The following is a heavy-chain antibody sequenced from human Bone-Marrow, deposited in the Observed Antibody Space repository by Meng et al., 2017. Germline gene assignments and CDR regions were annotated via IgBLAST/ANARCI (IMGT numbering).Heavy chain of an antibody. CDR3: ARDPYVVVVAATTGSGYYFDY. CDR2: IWYDGSNK. D-gene: IGHD2-15*01. CDR1: GLTFSSYG. Sequence: GESLKISCAASGLTFSSYGMHWVRQAPGKGLEWVAVIWYDGSNKYYADSVKGRFTISRDNSKNTLYLQMNSLRAEDTAVYYCARDPYVVVVAATTGSGYYFDYWGQGTLVTVSS. J-gene: IGHJ4*02. V-gene: IGHV3-33*01.